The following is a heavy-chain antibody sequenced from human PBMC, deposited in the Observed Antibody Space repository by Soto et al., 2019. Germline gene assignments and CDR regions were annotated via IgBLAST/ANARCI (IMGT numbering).Heavy chain of an antibody. CDR3: AIHIRVAGTTGYYYGMDV. CDR2: IYYSGST. D-gene: IGHD1-7*01. Sequence: PSETLSLTCTVSGGSISSSSYYWGWIRQPPGKGLEWIGSIYYSGSTYYNPSLKSRVTISVDTSKNQFSLKLSSVTAADTSVYYCAIHIRVAGTTGYYYGMDVWGQVTTVTVSS. V-gene: IGHV4-39*01. J-gene: IGHJ6*02. CDR1: GGSISSSSYY.